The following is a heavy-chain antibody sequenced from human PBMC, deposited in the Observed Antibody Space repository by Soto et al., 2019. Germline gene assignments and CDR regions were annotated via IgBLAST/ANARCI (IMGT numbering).Heavy chain of an antibody. CDR1: GGSISSGGYY. D-gene: IGHD3-3*01. V-gene: IGHV4-31*03. CDR2: IYYSGST. J-gene: IGHJ6*02. Sequence: QVQLQESGPGLVKPSQTLSLTCTVSGGSISSGGYYWSWIRQHPGKGLEWIGYIYYSGSTYYNPSLTSRVTISVDTSKNQFSLKLSSVTAADTAVYYCARGSITIFGVTYYYYYGMDVWGQGTTVTVSS. CDR3: ARGSITIFGVTYYYYYGMDV.